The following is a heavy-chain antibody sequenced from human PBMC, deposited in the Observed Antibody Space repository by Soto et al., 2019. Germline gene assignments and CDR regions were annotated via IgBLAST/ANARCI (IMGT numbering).Heavy chain of an antibody. J-gene: IGHJ6*03. D-gene: IGHD4-17*01. Sequence: SETLSLTCAVYGGSFSGYYWSWIRQPPGKGLEWIGEINHSGSTNYNPSLKSRVTISVDTSKNQFSLKLSSVTAADTAVYYCARVRGSTVTTNQHNYYYYMDVWGKGTTVTVSS. V-gene: IGHV4-34*01. CDR1: GGSFSGYY. CDR3: ARVRGSTVTTNQHNYYYYMDV. CDR2: INHSGST.